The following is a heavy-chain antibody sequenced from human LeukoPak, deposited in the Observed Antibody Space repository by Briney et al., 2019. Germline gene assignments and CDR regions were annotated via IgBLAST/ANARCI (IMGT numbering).Heavy chain of an antibody. J-gene: IGHJ5*02. D-gene: IGHD6-6*01. CDR1: GGTFSSYA. CDR3: ARVESSSFPVRRGWFDP. V-gene: IGHV1-69*05. CDR2: IIPIFGTA. Sequence: SVKVSCKASGGTFSSYAISWVRQAPGQGLEWMGGIIPIFGTANYAQKFQGRVTITTDESTSTAYMELSSLRSEDTAVYYCARVESSSFPVRRGWFDPWGQGTLVTVSS.